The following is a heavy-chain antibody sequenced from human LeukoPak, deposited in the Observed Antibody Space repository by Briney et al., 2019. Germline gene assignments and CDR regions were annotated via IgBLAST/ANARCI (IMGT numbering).Heavy chain of an antibody. V-gene: IGHV3-21*01. Sequence: GGSLRLSCAASGFTFSSYSMNWVRQAPGKGLEWVSSISSSSYIYYADSVKGRLTISRDNAKNSLYLQMNSLRAEDTAVYYCARDRWPAVAGPMNAFDIWGQGTMVTVSS. J-gene: IGHJ3*02. D-gene: IGHD6-19*01. CDR1: GFTFSSYS. CDR3: ARDRWPAVAGPMNAFDI. CDR2: ISSSSYI.